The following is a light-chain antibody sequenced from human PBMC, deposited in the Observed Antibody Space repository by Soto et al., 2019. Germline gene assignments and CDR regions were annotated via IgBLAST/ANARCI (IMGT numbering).Light chain of an antibody. CDR1: SSNIGNNY. CDR2: DNN. CDR3: GAWDSSLSAGV. V-gene: IGLV1-51*01. Sequence: QAVLTQPPSVSAAPGQKVTISCSGSSSNIGNNYVSWYQQLPGTAPKLLIFDNNKRTSGIPDRFSGSKSGSSATLAITGLQTGDEADYYCGAWDSSLSAGVFGGGTKVTVL. J-gene: IGLJ2*01.